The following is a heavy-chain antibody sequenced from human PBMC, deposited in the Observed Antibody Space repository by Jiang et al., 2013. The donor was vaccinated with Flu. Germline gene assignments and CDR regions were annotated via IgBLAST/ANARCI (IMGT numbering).Heavy chain of an antibody. J-gene: IGHJ4*02. Sequence: GAEVKKPGASVKVSCKASGYTFTGYYMHWVRQAPGQGLEWMGWINPESGSTNYAQKLQGWVTMTRDRSINTAYMELTRLTSDDTAVYYCARITRGGSGFDYWGQGTLVTVSS. CDR1: GYTFTGYY. V-gene: IGHV1-2*04. D-gene: IGHD3-10*01. CDR3: ARITRGGSGFDY. CDR2: INPESGST.